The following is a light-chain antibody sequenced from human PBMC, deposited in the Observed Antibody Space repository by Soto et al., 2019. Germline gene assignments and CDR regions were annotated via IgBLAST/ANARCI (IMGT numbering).Light chain of an antibody. CDR1: PSISSN. Sequence: LTQSPPPLSLSPLARATLSRCPSPSISSNLAWYQHKLGQAPRLFIFRASSRATGIPARFRGSGSGTEFNMTISILQSEDFAVYYCQQYNNWPLATFGGGTKVDI. CDR2: RAS. J-gene: IGKJ4*01. V-gene: IGKV3-15*01. CDR3: QQYNNWPLAT.